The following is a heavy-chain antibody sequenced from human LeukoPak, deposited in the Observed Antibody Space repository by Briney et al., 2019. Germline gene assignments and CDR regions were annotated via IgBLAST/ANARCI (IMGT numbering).Heavy chain of an antibody. CDR3: ARGGDYYNTTILHI. Sequence: SVKVSCKASGYTFISYDINWVRQATGQGLEWMGWTNPNSGNTGYAQKFQGRVSMTRSTSISTAYMELSSLTSEDTAVYYCARGGDYYNTTILHIWGQGTMVTVSS. D-gene: IGHD3-22*01. J-gene: IGHJ3*02. V-gene: IGHV1-8*01. CDR1: GYTFISYD. CDR2: TNPNSGNT.